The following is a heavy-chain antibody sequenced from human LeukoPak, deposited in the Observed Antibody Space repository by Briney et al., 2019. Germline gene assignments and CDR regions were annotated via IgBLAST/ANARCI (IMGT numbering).Heavy chain of an antibody. D-gene: IGHD3-10*01. CDR2: IGCNSART. J-gene: IGHJ6*02. V-gene: IGHV3-9*01. Sequence: GGSLRLSCRASGSTFDHAMHRVRQTPGKGLEWVSGIGCNSARTRYAESVRGRFTISRDNAKNSLYQQMNSLRAEDTAVYYCGKDISAGSMDVWGQGTPVTVSS. CDR3: GKDISAGSMDV. CDR1: GSTFDHA.